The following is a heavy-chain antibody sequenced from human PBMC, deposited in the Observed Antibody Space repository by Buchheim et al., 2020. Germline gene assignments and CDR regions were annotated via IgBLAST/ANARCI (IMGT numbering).Heavy chain of an antibody. J-gene: IGHJ4*02. CDR1: GFTFSSYA. Sequence: QVQLVESGGGVVQPGRSLRLSCAASGFTFSSYAMHWVRQAPGKGLEWVAVISYDGSNKYYADSVKGRFTISTDNSKNTLYLQMNSLRAEDTAVYYCARSYYYGSGSYPDYWGQGTL. CDR2: ISYDGSNK. V-gene: IGHV3-30*04. CDR3: ARSYYYGSGSYPDY. D-gene: IGHD3-10*01.